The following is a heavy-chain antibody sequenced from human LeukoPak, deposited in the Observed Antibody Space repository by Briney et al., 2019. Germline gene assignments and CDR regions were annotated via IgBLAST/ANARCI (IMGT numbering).Heavy chain of an antibody. V-gene: IGHV4-59*12. CDR1: GASISSWY. J-gene: IGHJ4*02. Sequence: PSETLSLTCTVSGASISSWYWSWIRQPPGKGLEWIGYIYGSGNTNYNPSLKSRVTMSIDTSKNQFSLKLSSVTAADTAVYYCATSYDSSGYRSDWGQGTLVTVSS. CDR3: ATSYDSSGYRSD. D-gene: IGHD3-22*01. CDR2: IYGSGNT.